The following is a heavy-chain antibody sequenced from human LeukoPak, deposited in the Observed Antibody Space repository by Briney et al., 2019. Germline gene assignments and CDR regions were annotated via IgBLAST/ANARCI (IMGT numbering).Heavy chain of an antibody. J-gene: IGHJ4*02. D-gene: IGHD3-22*01. CDR3: AKARYYFDSSGYSGLDS. Sequence: GSLRLSCAASGFTFSPYAMSWVRQAPGKGLEWVSSISGRSGDTYYADSVKGRCTISRDNSKNTLYLEMNSLRAEDTAVYYCAKARYYFDSSGYSGLDSWGQGTLVTVSS. CDR1: GFTFSPYA. CDR2: ISGRSGDT. V-gene: IGHV3-23*01.